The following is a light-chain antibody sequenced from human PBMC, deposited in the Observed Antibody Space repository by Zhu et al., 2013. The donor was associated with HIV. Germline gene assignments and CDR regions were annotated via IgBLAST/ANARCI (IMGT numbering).Light chain of an antibody. CDR1: QSIRSNY. Sequence: EIVLTQSPGTLSLSPGDTAILSCRASQSIRSNYLAWYQQKPGQPPRLLMYGASSRATGIPDRFSGSGSGTDFILTISSLEPEDFAVYYCQQRSNWYTFGQGTKLEIK. V-gene: IGKV3D-20*02. CDR3: QQRSNWYT. CDR2: GAS. J-gene: IGKJ2*01.